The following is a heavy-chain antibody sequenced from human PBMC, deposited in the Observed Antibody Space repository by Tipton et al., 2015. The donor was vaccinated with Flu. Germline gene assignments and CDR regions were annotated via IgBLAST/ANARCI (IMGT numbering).Heavy chain of an antibody. J-gene: IGHJ4*02. Sequence: LSLTCAASGFTFSSYAMHWVRQAPGKGLEYVSAISSNGGSTYYANSVKGRFTISRDNSKNTLYLQMGSLRAEDMAVYYCARSLCSSTSCSSPVDYWGQGTLVTVSS. V-gene: IGHV3-64*01. D-gene: IGHD2-2*01. CDR3: ARSLCSSTSCSSPVDY. CDR2: ISSNGGST. CDR1: GFTFSSYA.